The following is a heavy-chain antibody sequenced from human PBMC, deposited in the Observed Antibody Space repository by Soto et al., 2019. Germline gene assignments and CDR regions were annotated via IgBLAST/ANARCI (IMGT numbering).Heavy chain of an antibody. J-gene: IGHJ3*02. Sequence: GGSLRLSCAASGFTFSSYSMNWVRQAPGKGLEWVSSISSSSSYIYYADSVKGRFTISRDNAKNSLYLQMNSLRAEDTAVYYCARDLRVPVKVVTQYDAFDIWGQGTMLTVSS. CDR3: ARDLRVPVKVVTQYDAFDI. CDR1: GFTFSSYS. V-gene: IGHV3-21*01. CDR2: ISSSSSYI. D-gene: IGHD2-15*01.